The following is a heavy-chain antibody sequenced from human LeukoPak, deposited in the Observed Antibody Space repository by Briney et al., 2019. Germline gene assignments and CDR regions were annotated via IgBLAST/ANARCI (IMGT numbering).Heavy chain of an antibody. CDR2: IYYSGNT. J-gene: IGHJ4*02. CDR1: GVSISSSNSY. Sequence: SETLSLTCTVSGVSISSSNSYWGWIRQPPGKGLEWIGSIYYSGNTYYNASLKSRVSISIDTSKNQFSLKLTSVTAADTAVYYCARQTGSGLFILPGGQGTLVTVSS. CDR3: ARQTGSGLFILP. D-gene: IGHD3/OR15-3a*01. V-gene: IGHV4-39*01.